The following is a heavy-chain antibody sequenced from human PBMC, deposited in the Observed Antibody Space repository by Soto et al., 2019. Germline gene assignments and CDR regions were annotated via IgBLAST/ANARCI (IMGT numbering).Heavy chain of an antibody. CDR2: MNPNSGNT. D-gene: IGHD3-3*01. CDR1: GYTFTSYD. Sequence: QVQLVQSGAEVKKPGASLKVSCKASGYTFTSYDINWVRQATGQGLEWMGWMNPNSGNTGYAQKFQGRVTMTRNSSISTAYMELSSLRSEDTAVYYCARGGHYFWSGYYIGDYCGQGTLVTVSS. J-gene: IGHJ4*02. V-gene: IGHV1-8*01. CDR3: ARGGHYFWSGYYIGDY.